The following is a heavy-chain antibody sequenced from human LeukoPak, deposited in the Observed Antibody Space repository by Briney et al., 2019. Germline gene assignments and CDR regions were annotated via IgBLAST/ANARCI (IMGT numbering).Heavy chain of an antibody. V-gene: IGHV3-66*01. CDR1: GFTVSNNY. D-gene: IGHD3-10*01. J-gene: IGHJ6*03. Sequence: GGSLRLSCAASGFTVSNNYMSWVRQAAGKGLEWVSIIDSGGSTYYADSVKGRLTISRDNSKNTLYLQMNSLRAEDTAVYYCARAEYYYGSGSYYYMDVWGKGTTVTISS. CDR3: ARAEYYYGSGSYYYMDV. CDR2: IDSGGST.